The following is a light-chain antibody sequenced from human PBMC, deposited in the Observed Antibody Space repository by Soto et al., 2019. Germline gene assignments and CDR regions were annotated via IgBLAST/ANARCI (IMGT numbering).Light chain of an antibody. V-gene: IGKV1-33*01. CDR2: DAS. CDR3: QQYDNLPLP. CDR1: QDISNY. J-gene: IGKJ5*01. Sequence: DIQMTQSPSSLSASVGDRVTITCQASQDISNYLNWYQQKPGKAPKLLIYDASNLETGVPSRFSGSGSGTDFTFNISSLQPEDIATYYCQQYDNLPLPFGQGTRLEIK.